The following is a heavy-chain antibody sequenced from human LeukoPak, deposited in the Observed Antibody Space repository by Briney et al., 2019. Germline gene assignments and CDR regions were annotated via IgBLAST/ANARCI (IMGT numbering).Heavy chain of an antibody. Sequence: PGGSLRLSCAASGFTFYDYAMHWVRQAPGKGLGWVSGISWNSGSIGYADSVKGRFTISRDNAKNSLYLQMNSLRAEDTALYYCAKDKRYYGSGSPSGWFDPWGQGTLVTVSS. CDR1: GFTFYDYA. D-gene: IGHD3-10*01. J-gene: IGHJ5*02. CDR3: AKDKRYYGSGSPSGWFDP. CDR2: ISWNSGSI. V-gene: IGHV3-9*01.